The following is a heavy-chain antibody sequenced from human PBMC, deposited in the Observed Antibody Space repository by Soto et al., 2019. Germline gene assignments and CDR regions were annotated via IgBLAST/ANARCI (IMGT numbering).Heavy chain of an antibody. J-gene: IGHJ4*02. D-gene: IGHD1-7*01. CDR2: ISYDGSNK. Sequence: GGSLRLSCAASGFTFSSYAMHWVRQAPGKGLEWVAVISYDGSNKYYADSVKGRFTISRDNSKNTLYLQMNSLRAEDTAVYYCARDFRNYNFDYWGQGTLVTVSS. V-gene: IGHV3-30-3*01. CDR3: ARDFRNYNFDY. CDR1: GFTFSSYA.